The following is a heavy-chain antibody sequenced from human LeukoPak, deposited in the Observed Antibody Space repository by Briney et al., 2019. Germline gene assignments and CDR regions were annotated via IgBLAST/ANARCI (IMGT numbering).Heavy chain of an antibody. J-gene: IGHJ6*02. CDR3: ARDPRNDILTGYSALDV. CDR2: IKQDGSEK. Sequence: GGSLRLSCAASGFTFSSYWMSWFRQAPGKGLEWVANIKQDGSEKYYVDSVKGRFTISRDNAKNSLYPQMNSLRAEDTAVYYCARDPRNDILTGYSALDVWGQGTTVTVSS. CDR1: GFTFSSYW. V-gene: IGHV3-7*01. D-gene: IGHD3-9*01.